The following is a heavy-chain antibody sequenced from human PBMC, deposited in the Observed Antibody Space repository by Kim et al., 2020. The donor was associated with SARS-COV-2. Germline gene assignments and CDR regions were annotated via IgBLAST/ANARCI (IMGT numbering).Heavy chain of an antibody. V-gene: IGHV1-8*01. J-gene: IGHJ4*02. Sequence: ASVKVSCKASGYTFTSYDINWVRQAPGQGLEWMGWMNPNSGNTDYAQKFQGRVTMTRDTSITTAYMELSSLSSDDTAVYYCTRGNTSIRGSPRTADYWGQGTLVTVSS. D-gene: IGHD2-2*01. CDR3: TRGNTSIRGSPRTADY. CDR2: MNPNSGNT. CDR1: GYTFTSYD.